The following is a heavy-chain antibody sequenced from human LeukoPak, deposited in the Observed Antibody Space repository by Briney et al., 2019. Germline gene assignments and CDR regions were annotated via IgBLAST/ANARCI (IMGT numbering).Heavy chain of an antibody. CDR1: GFTFSRYW. CDR3: ARDLGLPKP. V-gene: IGHV3-7*03. Sequence: PGGSLRLSCVASGFTFSRYWMTWVRQAPGKGLEWVANIKHDGSENYYVGSVKGRFTISRANANNSLYLQMNSLRAEDTAFYYCARDLGLPKPWGQGTLVTVSS. J-gene: IGHJ5*02. D-gene: IGHD5-12*01. CDR2: IKHDGSEN.